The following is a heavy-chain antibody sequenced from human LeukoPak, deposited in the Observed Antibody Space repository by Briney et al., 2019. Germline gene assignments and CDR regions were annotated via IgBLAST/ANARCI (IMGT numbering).Heavy chain of an antibody. J-gene: IGHJ4*02. Sequence: GGSLRLSCAASEFTFSSYAMSWVRQAPGKGPEWVSAISGSGGSTYYADSVKGRFTISRDNSKNTLYLQMNSLRAEDTAVYYCAKSTYSSGWSWDYWGQGTLVTVSS. V-gene: IGHV3-23*01. D-gene: IGHD6-19*01. CDR1: EFTFSSYA. CDR3: AKSTYSSGWSWDY. CDR2: ISGSGGST.